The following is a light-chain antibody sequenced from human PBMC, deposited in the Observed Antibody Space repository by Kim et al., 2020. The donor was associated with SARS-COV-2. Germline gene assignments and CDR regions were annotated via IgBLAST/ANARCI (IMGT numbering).Light chain of an antibody. CDR1: QSIRKC. Sequence: DILMTQSPSSLSASVGDRVTITCQATQSIRKCLNWYQQTPGKAPQLLIYEVSNLQTGVPSRFSGSGYGTEFTLTISSLQPEDFATYYSQKNKSFPRTFGQGTRLEIK. V-gene: IGKV1-33*01. CDR2: EVS. J-gene: IGKJ5*01. CDR3: QKNKSFPRT.